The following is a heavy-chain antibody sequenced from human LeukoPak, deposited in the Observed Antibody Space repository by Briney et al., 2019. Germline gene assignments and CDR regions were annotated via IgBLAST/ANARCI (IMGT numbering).Heavy chain of an antibody. CDR3: THGSGSYYRAAFDI. CDR2: INPNSGGT. D-gene: IGHD3-10*01. Sequence: ASVKVSCKASGYTFTGYYMHWVRQAPGQGLEWMGWINPNSGGTNYAQKFQGRVTMTRDTSISTAYMELSSLRSEDTAVYYCTHGSGSYYRAAFDIWGQGTMVTVSS. V-gene: IGHV1-2*02. CDR1: GYTFTGYY. J-gene: IGHJ3*02.